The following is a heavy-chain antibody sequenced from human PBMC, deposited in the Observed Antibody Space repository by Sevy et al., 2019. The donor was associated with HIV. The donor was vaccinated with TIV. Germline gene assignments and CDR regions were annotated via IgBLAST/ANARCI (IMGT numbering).Heavy chain of an antibody. CDR2: VFHSGST. CDR1: GYSITSGYL. J-gene: IGHJ4*02. CDR3: ARHSHGSGTYYVPFNS. V-gene: IGHV4-38-2*01. D-gene: IGHD3-10*01. Sequence: SETLSLTCAVSGYSITSGYLWGWIRQPPGKGLEWIGSVFHSGSTYYNPSLNSRVIISVDTSKNEFSLILNSVTAADTAVYYCARHSHGSGTYYVPFNSWGLGTLVTVSS.